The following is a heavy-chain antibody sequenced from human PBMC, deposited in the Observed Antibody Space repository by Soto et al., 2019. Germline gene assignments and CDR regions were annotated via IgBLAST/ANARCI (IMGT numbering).Heavy chain of an antibody. V-gene: IGHV3-33*05. CDR1: GFTFKNYG. CDR3: ARELRSYSGAYSDH. D-gene: IGHD1-26*01. Sequence: GGSLRLSCVGSGFTFKNYGMHWVRQAPGKGLEWLAVVSYDGTKTMYTDSVKGRISISRDNARNTLFLQMDSLTAEGTALYYCARELRSYSGAYSDHWGQGTPVTVSS. CDR2: VSYDGTKT. J-gene: IGHJ4*02.